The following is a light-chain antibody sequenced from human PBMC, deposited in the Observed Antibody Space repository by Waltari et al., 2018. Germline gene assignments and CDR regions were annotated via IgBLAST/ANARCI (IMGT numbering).Light chain of an antibody. J-gene: IGLJ3*02. V-gene: IGLV8-61*01. Sequence: QTVVTQEPSLSVSPGGTVTLTCTLSSGSASTTSYATWYQQTPGQPPRTLVYKANARSSGVPDRFSGSILGNKAALTITGAQADDESDYYCSLYMGSGIWVFGGGTKLTVL. CDR3: SLYMGSGIWV. CDR2: KAN. CDR1: SGSASTTSY.